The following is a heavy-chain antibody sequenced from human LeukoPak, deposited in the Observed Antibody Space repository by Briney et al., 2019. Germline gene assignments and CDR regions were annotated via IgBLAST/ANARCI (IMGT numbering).Heavy chain of an antibody. J-gene: IGHJ4*02. V-gene: IGHV1-3*01. Sequence: GASVKVSCKASGYTFTSYAMHWVRQAPGQRLEWMGRINAGNGNTKYSQKFQGRVTITRDTSASTAYMELSSLRSEDTAVYYCARAPQGIAAAGAYDYWGQGTLVTVSS. CDR3: ARAPQGIAAAGAYDY. CDR2: INAGNGNT. D-gene: IGHD6-13*01. CDR1: GYTFTSYA.